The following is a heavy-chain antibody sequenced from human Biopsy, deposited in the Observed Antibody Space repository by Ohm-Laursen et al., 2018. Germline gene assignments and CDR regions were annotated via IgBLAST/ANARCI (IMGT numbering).Heavy chain of an antibody. Sequence: SVTVSCKASGGPSSNYAFSWARQAPGQGLEWVGRIVPVLGHLNYAQRFQGRVSITADKSTSYVFMELSRLTSGDTAVYYCAADADGYYTEFDYWGPGTLVTVSS. V-gene: IGHV1-69*04. D-gene: IGHD3-3*01. CDR1: GGPSSNYA. J-gene: IGHJ4*02. CDR3: AADADGYYTEFDY. CDR2: IVPVLGHL.